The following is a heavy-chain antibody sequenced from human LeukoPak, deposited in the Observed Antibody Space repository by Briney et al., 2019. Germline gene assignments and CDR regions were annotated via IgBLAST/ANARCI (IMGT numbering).Heavy chain of an antibody. J-gene: IGHJ5*02. CDR1: GFTFSSYA. D-gene: IGHD3-10*01. CDR3: AKQPYQYVSGSPSWLDP. Sequence: SGGSLRLSCAASGFTFSSYAMTWVRQAPGKGLEWVSGIGGSSGKIFYADSVKSRFTISRDNSKNTLYLQMNTLRAEDTAIYFCAKQPYQYVSGSPSWLDPWGQGTLVTVSS. CDR2: IGGSSGKI. V-gene: IGHV3-23*01.